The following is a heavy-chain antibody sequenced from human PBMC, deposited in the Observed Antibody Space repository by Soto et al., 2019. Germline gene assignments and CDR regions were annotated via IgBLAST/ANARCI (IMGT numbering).Heavy chain of an antibody. D-gene: IGHD3-3*01. CDR2: ISYDGSNK. J-gene: IGHJ4*02. V-gene: IGHV3-30-3*01. CDR3: ARDSARYDFWSGYYTY. Sequence: QVQLVESGGGVVQPGRSLRLSCAASGFTFSSYAMHWVRQAPGKGLEWVAVISYDGSNKYYADSVKGRFTISRDNSKNSMYLQMNSVRAEDTAVYYCARDSARYDFWSGYYTYWGQGTLVTVSS. CDR1: GFTFSSYA.